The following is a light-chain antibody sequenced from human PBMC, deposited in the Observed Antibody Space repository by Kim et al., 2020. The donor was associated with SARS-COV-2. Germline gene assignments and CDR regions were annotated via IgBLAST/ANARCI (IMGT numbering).Light chain of an antibody. CDR3: SSYTSSSTLDV. V-gene: IGLV2-14*03. CDR1: SSDVGGYNY. CDR2: DVS. J-gene: IGLJ1*01. Sequence: QSALTQPASVSGSPGQSITISCTGTSSDVGGYNYVSWYQQHPGKAPKLMIYDVSNRPSGVSNRFSGSKSGNTASLTISGLQAEEEADYYCSSYTSSSTLDVFGTGTKVTVL.